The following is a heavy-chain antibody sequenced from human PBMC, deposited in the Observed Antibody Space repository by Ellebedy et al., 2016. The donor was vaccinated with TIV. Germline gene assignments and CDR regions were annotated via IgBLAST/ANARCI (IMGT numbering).Heavy chain of an antibody. CDR2: IKGDGSEK. CDR1: GFTFSDYW. V-gene: IGHV3-7*01. CDR3: ARKNSRDY. J-gene: IGHJ4*02. D-gene: IGHD2/OR15-2a*01. Sequence: GESLKISCAASGFTFSDYWMTWVRQAPGKGLEWVANIKGDGSEKYYVDSVTGRFTISRDNAKNSLYLQMNSLRADDTAVYYCARKNSRDYWGQGALVTVSS.